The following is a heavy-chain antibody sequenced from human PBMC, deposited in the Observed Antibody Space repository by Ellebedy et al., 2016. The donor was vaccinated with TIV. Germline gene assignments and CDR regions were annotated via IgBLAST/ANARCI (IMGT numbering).Heavy chain of an antibody. CDR3: ARHLLIAAAGSESPWFDP. CDR2: IDPSDSYT. J-gene: IGHJ5*02. CDR1: GYSFTSYW. Sequence: GESLKISCKGSGYSFTSYWISWVRQMPGKGLEWMGRIDPSDSYTNYSPSFQGHVTISPDKSISTAYLQWSSLKASDTAMYYCARHLLIAAAGSESPWFDPWGQGTLVTVSS. D-gene: IGHD6-13*01. V-gene: IGHV5-10-1*01.